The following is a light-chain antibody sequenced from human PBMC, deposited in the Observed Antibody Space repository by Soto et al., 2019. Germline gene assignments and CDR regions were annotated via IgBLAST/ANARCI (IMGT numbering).Light chain of an antibody. CDR2: EVT. CDR3: SSFSSAIAFV. J-gene: IGLJ1*01. V-gene: IGLV2-14*01. Sequence: QSALTQPASVSGSPGQSITISCTGTSSDIGAYNYVSWYQQHPGKAPKLMIYEVTNRPSGISNRFSGSRSGNTASLNISGLQAEDEADYYCSSFSSAIAFVFGTGTKVTVL. CDR1: SSDIGAYNY.